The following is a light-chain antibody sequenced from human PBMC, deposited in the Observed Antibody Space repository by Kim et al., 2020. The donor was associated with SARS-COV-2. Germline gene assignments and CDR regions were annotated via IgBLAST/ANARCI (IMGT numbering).Light chain of an antibody. CDR2: GAS. CDR1: QSVSSN. V-gene: IGKV3-15*01. J-gene: IGKJ4*01. CDR3: QQYNNWPLT. Sequence: EIVMTQSPATLSVSPGERATLSCRASQSVSSNQAWYQQNPGQAPRLLIYGASTRATGIPARFSGSGSGTEFTLTISSLQSEDFAVYYCQQYNNWPLTFGGGTKVEIK.